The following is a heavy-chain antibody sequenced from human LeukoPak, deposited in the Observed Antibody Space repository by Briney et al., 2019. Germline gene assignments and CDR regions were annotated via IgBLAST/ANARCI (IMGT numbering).Heavy chain of an antibody. J-gene: IGHJ4*02. V-gene: IGHV4-38-2*02. Sequence: SETLSLTCTVSGYSISSGYYWGWIRQPPGKGLEWIGSIYHSGSTYYNPSLKSRVTISVDTSKNQFSLKLSSVTAADTAVYYCARDRVAAAGGEVDYWGQGTLVTVSS. CDR2: IYHSGST. D-gene: IGHD6-13*01. CDR3: ARDRVAAAGGEVDY. CDR1: GYSISSGYY.